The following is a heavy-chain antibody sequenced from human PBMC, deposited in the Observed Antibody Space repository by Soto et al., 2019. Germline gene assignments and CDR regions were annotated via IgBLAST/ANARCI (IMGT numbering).Heavy chain of an antibody. V-gene: IGHV1-18*01. CDR2: ISAYNGNT. J-gene: IGHJ4*02. Sequence: QVQLVQSGAEVKKPGASVKVSCKASGYTFTSYGISWVRQAPGQGLEWMGWISAYNGNTNYGQKLQGRVTMTTVTSTSTAYMELRSLRSDDTAVYYCARDRVRYFDWTAFDYWGQGTLVTVSS. CDR1: GYTFTSYG. D-gene: IGHD3-9*01. CDR3: ARDRVRYFDWTAFDY.